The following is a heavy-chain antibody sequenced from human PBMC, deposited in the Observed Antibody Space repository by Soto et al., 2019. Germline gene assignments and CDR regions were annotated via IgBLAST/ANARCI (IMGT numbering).Heavy chain of an antibody. J-gene: IGHJ6*03. CDR1: GGSFSGYY. V-gene: IGHV4-34*01. CDR2: INHSGST. Sequence: SETLSLTCAVYGGSFSGYYWSWIRQPPGKGLEWIGEINHSGSTNYNPSLKSRVTISVDTSKNQFSLKLSSVTAADTAVYYCARMVRPSPYYYYYMDVWGKGTTVTVSS. CDR3: ARMVRPSPYYYYYMDV. D-gene: IGHD3-10*01.